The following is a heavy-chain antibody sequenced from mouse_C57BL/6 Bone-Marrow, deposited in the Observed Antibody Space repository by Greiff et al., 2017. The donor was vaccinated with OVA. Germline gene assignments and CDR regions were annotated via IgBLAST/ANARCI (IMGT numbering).Heavy chain of an antibody. CDR3: ARYDSLYDYKFAY. J-gene: IGHJ3*01. V-gene: IGHV1-9*01. D-gene: IGHD2-4*01. Sequence: QVQLQHSGAELMKPGASVKLSCKATGYTFTGYWIEWVKQRPGHGLEWIGEILPGSGSTNYNEKFKGKATFTADTSSNTAYMQLSSLTTEDSAIYYCARYDSLYDYKFAYWGQGTLVTVSA. CDR1: GYTFTGYW. CDR2: ILPGSGST.